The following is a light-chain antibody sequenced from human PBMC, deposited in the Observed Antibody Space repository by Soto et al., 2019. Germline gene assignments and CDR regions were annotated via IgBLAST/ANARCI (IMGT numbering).Light chain of an antibody. V-gene: IGLV2-11*01. Sequence: QSALTQPRSVYGSPGQSVTISCTGNSSDVGGYNYVSWYQQHPGKAPKVMIYDVSKRPSGGPDRFSGSKSGNTASLTISGLQAEDEADYYCCSYVGTNTSYVFGTGTKVTVL. CDR2: DVS. CDR3: CSYVGTNTSYV. CDR1: SSDVGGYNY. J-gene: IGLJ1*01.